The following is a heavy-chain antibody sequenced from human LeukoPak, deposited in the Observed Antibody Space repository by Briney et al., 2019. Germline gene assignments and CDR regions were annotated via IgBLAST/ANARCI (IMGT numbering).Heavy chain of an antibody. CDR2: IKQDGSEK. D-gene: IGHD5-12*01. V-gene: IGHV3-7*01. CDR1: GLAFKNYW. J-gene: IGHJ6*02. Sequence: PGGSLRLSCLGTGLAFKNYWMTWIRQAPGKGLEWVANIKQDGSEKYYVDSVKGRFTISRDNAKNSLYLQMNSLRAEDTAVYYCARDSGYSGYELYYYYYGMDVWGQGTTVTVSS. CDR3: ARDSGYSGYELYYYYYGMDV.